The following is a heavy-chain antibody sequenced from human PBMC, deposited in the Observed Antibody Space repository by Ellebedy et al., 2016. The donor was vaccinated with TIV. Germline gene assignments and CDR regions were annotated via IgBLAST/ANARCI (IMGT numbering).Heavy chain of an antibody. V-gene: IGHV3-11*01. J-gene: IGHJ3*02. Sequence: GESLKISCAASGFTFSDYYMSWIRQAPGKGLEWVSYISSSGSTIYYADSVKGRFTISRDNAKNSLYLQMNSLRAEDTAVYYCARHEGGLWFGNPHRNAFDIWGQGTMVTVSS. CDR3: ARHEGGLWFGNPHRNAFDI. CDR1: GFTFSDYY. CDR2: ISSSGSTI. D-gene: IGHD3-10*01.